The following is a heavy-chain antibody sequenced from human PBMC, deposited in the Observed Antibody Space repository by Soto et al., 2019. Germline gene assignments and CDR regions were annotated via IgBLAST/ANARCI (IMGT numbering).Heavy chain of an antibody. D-gene: IGHD2-15*01. V-gene: IGHV1-69*06. CDR1: GGSLSTNP. Sequence: QVQLVQSGTEVKKPGSSVKVSCKASGGSLSTNPISWVRQAPGQGLEWMGGTGSGTGPGNHAQKFQGRLTVNADKSTRKVYMELTNPSSEDTAVYYCARRHSGGFFRVFDSWGQGTLVTVSS. CDR3: ARRHSGGFFRVFDS. CDR2: TGSGTGPG. J-gene: IGHJ4*02.